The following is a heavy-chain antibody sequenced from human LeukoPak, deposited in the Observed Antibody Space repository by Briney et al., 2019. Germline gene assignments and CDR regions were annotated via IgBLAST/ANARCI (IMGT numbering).Heavy chain of an antibody. V-gene: IGHV1-18*01. D-gene: IGHD3-3*01. CDR2: ISAYNGNT. CDR1: GYTFTSYG. J-gene: IGHJ4*02. Sequence: RASVKVSCKASGYTFTSYGISWVRQAPGQGLEWMGWISAYNGNTSYAQKLQGRVTMTTDTSTSTAYMELRSLRSDDTAVYYCARDTTIFGVVTCDYWGQGTLVTVSS. CDR3: ARDTTIFGVVTCDY.